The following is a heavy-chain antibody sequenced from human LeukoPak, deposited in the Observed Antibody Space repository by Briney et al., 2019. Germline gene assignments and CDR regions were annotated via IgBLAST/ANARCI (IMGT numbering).Heavy chain of an antibody. CDR1: GGSFSGYY. CDR2: INHSGST. V-gene: IGHV4-34*01. CDR3: AISYCSSTSCYFPRKRGFDP. J-gene: IGHJ5*02. Sequence: SETLSLTCAVYGGSFSGYYWSWIRQPPGKGLEWIGEINHSGSTNYNPSLKSRVTISVDTSKNQFSLKLSSVTAAETAVYYCAISYCSSTSCYFPRKRGFDPWGQGTLVTVSS. D-gene: IGHD2-2*01.